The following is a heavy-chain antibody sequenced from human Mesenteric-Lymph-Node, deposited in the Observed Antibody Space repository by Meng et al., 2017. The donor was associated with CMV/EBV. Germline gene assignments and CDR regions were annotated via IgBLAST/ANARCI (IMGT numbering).Heavy chain of an antibody. J-gene: IGHJ4*02. D-gene: IGHD3-3*01. CDR2: ISIGSSTI. Sequence: GESLKISCAASGFTFRSYSMNWVRQAPGKGLEWLSYISIGSSTIHYADSVKGRFTISRDDAKNSLYLQMNSLRVEDTAVYYCARVGYDFWSGNGDYWGQGTLVTVSS. CDR3: ARVGYDFWSGNGDY. V-gene: IGHV3-48*04. CDR1: GFTFRSYS.